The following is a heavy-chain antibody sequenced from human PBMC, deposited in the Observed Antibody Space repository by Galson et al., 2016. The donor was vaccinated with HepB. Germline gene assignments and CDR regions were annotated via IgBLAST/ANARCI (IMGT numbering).Heavy chain of an antibody. CDR1: GYTFTSYG. CDR2: ISAYSGNT. J-gene: IGHJ6*02. D-gene: IGHD3-9*01. V-gene: IGHV1-18*04. Sequence: SVKVSCKASGYTFTSYGISWVRQAPGQGLEWMGWISAYSGNTNYAQKFQGRVTMTTDISTRAAYMELRSLRSDDTAVYYCARDAKVYYDILSYGMDVWGQGTTVTVSS. CDR3: ARDAKVYYDILSYGMDV.